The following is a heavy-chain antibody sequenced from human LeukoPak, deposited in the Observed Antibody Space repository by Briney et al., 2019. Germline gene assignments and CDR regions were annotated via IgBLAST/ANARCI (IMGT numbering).Heavy chain of an antibody. CDR3: ASPRGSRGTYDFWSGYDNYFDP. Sequence: ASVKVSCKASGYTFTSYDINWVRQATGQGLEWMGWISAYNGNTNYAKKLQGRLTLTTDTSTSTVYMELRSLRSDDTAIYYCASPRGSRGTYDFWSGYDNYFDPWGQGTLVTVSS. J-gene: IGHJ5*02. CDR1: GYTFTSYD. V-gene: IGHV1-18*01. CDR2: ISAYNGNT. D-gene: IGHD3-3*01.